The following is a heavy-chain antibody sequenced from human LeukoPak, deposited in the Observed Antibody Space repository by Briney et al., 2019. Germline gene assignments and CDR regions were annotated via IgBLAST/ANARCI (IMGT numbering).Heavy chain of an antibody. Sequence: GGSLRLSCAASGFTFSSYEMNWVRQAPGKGLEGVSYISSSGSTIYYADSVKGRFTISRDNAKNSLFLQMNSLRAEDTAVYYCARSPNYKGFFDYWGQGTLVTVSS. D-gene: IGHD3-10*01. CDR1: GFTFSSYE. J-gene: IGHJ4*02. V-gene: IGHV3-48*03. CDR3: ARSPNYKGFFDY. CDR2: ISSSGSTI.